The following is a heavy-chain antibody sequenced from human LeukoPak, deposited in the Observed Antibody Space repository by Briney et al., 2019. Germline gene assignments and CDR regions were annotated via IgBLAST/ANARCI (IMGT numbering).Heavy chain of an antibody. J-gene: IGHJ5*02. CDR3: ARGRIAVAGDWFDP. Sequence: ASVKVSCKASGGTFSSYAISWVRQAPGQGLEWMGRIIPIFGTANYAQKFQGRVTITTDESTSTAYMELSSLRSEDTAVYYCARGRIAVAGDWFDPWGQGTLVTVSS. CDR1: GGTFSSYA. D-gene: IGHD6-19*01. V-gene: IGHV1-69*05. CDR2: IIPIFGTA.